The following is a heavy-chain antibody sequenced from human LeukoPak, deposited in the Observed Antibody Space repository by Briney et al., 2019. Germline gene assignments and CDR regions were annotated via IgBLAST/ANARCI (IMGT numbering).Heavy chain of an antibody. D-gene: IGHD5-18*01. V-gene: IGHV3-74*01. CDR3: ATVDTAVAHGH. CDR2: INRDGSST. J-gene: IGHJ4*02. CDR1: GITFSNYW. Sequence: AGGSLRLSCAASGITFSNYWMHWVRQAPGKGLVWVSRINRDGSSTSYAGSVKGRFTISRDNAKNTLYLQMNSLRAEDTAVYYCATVDTAVAHGHWGQGTLVTVSS.